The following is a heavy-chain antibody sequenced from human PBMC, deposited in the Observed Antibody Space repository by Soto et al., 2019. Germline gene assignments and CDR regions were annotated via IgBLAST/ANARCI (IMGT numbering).Heavy chain of an antibody. CDR2: FDPEDGET. V-gene: IGHV1-24*01. D-gene: IGHD3-22*01. CDR3: ATVSSQTYYYDSSGYAFDY. J-gene: IGHJ4*02. Sequence: ASVKVSCKVSGYTLTELSMHWVRQAPGKGLEWMGGFDPEDGETIYAQKFQGRVTMTEDTSTDTAYMELSSLRSEDTAVYYCATVSSQTYYYDSSGYAFDYWGQGTLVTVSS. CDR1: GYTLTELS.